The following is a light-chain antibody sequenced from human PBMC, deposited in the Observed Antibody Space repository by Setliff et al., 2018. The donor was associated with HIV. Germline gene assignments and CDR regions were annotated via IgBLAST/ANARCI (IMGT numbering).Light chain of an antibody. CDR3: AAWDDSLKAWM. V-gene: IGLV1-44*01. J-gene: IGLJ3*02. CDR1: RSNIGKNI. Sequence: QSALTQSPSAXXAPGRMVTIFCSGGRSNIGKNIVNWYQLLPGTAPKLLIYKNNLRPSGVPDRFSASKSDTSASLAISGXXSEDEADYFCAAWDDSLKAWMFGGGTKVTVL. CDR2: KNN.